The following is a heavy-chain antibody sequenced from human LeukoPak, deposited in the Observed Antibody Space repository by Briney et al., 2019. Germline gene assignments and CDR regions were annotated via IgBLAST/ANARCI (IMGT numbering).Heavy chain of an antibody. V-gene: IGHV5-10-1*01. Sequence: PGESLQISCKGSGYSFTSYWISWVRQMPGKGLEWMGRIDPSDSYTNYSPSFQGHVTISADKSISTAYLQWSSLKASDTAMYYCARHDVSGYCSGGSCSRSNYFDYWGQGTLVTVSS. CDR2: IDPSDSYT. CDR3: ARHDVSGYCSGGSCSRSNYFDY. CDR1: GYSFTSYW. D-gene: IGHD2-15*01. J-gene: IGHJ4*02.